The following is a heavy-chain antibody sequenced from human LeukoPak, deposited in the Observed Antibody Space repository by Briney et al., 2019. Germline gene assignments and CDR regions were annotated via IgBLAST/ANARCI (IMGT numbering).Heavy chain of an antibody. CDR2: IRYDGSNK. CDR1: GFIFKNYG. Sequence: GGSLRLSCAASGFIFKNYGMHWLRQVPGKGLEWLAFIRYDGSNKYYADSVKGRFTISRDNAKNSVYLQMDSLRAEDTAVYYCARGKEGATLDYWGQGTLVTVSS. CDR3: ARGKEGATLDY. J-gene: IGHJ4*02. V-gene: IGHV3-30*02. D-gene: IGHD1-26*01.